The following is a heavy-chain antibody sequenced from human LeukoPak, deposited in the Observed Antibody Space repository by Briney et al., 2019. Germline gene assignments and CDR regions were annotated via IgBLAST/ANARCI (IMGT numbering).Heavy chain of an antibody. CDR2: ITSDGRDN. CDR1: GFTFNKYP. D-gene: IGHD2-15*01. V-gene: IGHV3-30*16. CDR3: AREGYCSGGSCWGYFDY. Sequence: GSLRLSCAASGFTFNKYPMHRVRQAPGKGLEGVALITSDGRDNYYADSVKGRFTISRDNSKNTLYLQMNSVRAEDTAVYYCAREGYCSGGSCWGYFDYWGQETLVTVSS. J-gene: IGHJ4*02.